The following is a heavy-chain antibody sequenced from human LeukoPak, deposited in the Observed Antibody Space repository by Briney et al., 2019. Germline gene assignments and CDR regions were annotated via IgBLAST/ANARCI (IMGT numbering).Heavy chain of an antibody. CDR1: GGSINSGNYY. V-gene: IGHV4-61*02. Sequence: PSETLSFTCTVSGGSINSGNYYWSWMRQPAGKGLEWIGRIHIGGTTTYKSSLQSRVTISIDTSKNQFSLRLNSVTAADTAIYYCVGLRFLQWTPTRIFDSWGQGTLVTVSS. CDR2: IHIGGTT. J-gene: IGHJ4*02. CDR3: VGLRFLQWTPTRIFDS. D-gene: IGHD3-3*01.